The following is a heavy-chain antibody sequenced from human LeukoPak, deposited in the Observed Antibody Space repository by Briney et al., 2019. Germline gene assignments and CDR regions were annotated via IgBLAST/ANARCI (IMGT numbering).Heavy chain of an antibody. J-gene: IGHJ4*02. CDR2: IYYSGST. V-gene: IGHV4-31*03. Sequence: SETLSLTCTVSGVSISSGGYYWSWIRQHPGKGLEWIGYIYYSGSTYYNPSLKSRVTISVDTSKNQFSLKLSSVTAADTAVYYCASSLTYYYDSSGPRVDYWGQGTLVTVSS. D-gene: IGHD3-22*01. CDR3: ASSLTYYYDSSGPRVDY. CDR1: GVSISSGGYY.